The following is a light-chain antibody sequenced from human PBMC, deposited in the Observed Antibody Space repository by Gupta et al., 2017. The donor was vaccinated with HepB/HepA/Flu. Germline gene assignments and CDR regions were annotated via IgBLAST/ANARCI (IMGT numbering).Light chain of an antibody. Sequence: QSALTPPASVSGSPGLSITLSCTRSSSDVGEYNYVSWYQQEPGKAPKLMIYDVINRPSGVSDRFSGSKSGNTASLTISGLQAADEAAYYCTSYTTSSTWVFGGGTKLTVL. J-gene: IGLJ3*02. CDR1: SSDVGEYNY. CDR2: DVI. CDR3: TSYTTSSTWV. V-gene: IGLV2-14*01.